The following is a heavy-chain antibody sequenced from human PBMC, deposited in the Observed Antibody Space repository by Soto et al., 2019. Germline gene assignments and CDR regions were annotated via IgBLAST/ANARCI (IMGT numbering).Heavy chain of an antibody. Sequence: QVQLQQWGAGLLKPSETLSLTCAVYGGSFSGYYWSWIRQPPGKGLEWIGEINHSGSTNYNPSLKRPVTLSVDTSKNQFALKLSSGTAADTAVYYCARDTDDYGDSYEAKFDPWGQGTLVTVSS. CDR2: INHSGST. CDR3: ARDTDDYGDSYEAKFDP. J-gene: IGHJ5*02. CDR1: GGSFSGYY. D-gene: IGHD4-17*01. V-gene: IGHV4-34*01.